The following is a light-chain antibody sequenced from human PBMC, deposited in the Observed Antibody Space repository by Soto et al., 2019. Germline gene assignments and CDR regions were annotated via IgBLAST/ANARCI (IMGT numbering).Light chain of an antibody. J-gene: IGKJ5*01. Sequence: EIQMTQSPSSLSASVGDRLTIACRASRSISGYLNWYQQKPGKAPKLLIYAASSLQSGVPSRFSGSGSGTDFTLTISSLQPEDFATYYCQQSYSTPITFGQRTRLEI. V-gene: IGKV1-39*01. CDR2: AAS. CDR3: QQSYSTPIT. CDR1: RSISGY.